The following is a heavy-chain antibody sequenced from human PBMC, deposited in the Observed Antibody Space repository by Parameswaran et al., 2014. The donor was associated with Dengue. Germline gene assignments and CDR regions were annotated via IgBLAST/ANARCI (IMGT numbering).Heavy chain of an antibody. CDR2: IWYDGSNK. CDR3: ARDVQDLAYIVGAINYYYGMDV. J-gene: IGHJ6*02. Sequence: WIRQPPGKGLEWVAVIWYDGSNKYYADSVKGRFTISRDNSKNTLYLQMNSLRAEDTAVYYCARDVQDLAYIVGAINYYYGMDVWGQGTTVTVSS. V-gene: IGHV3-33*01. D-gene: IGHD1-26*01.